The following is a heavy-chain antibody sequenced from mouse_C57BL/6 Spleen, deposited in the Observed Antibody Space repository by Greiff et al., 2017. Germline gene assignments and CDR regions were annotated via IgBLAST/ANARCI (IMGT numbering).Heavy chain of an antibody. Sequence: EVQGVESGGDLVKPGGSLKLSCAASGFTFSSYGMSWVRQTPDKRLEWVATISSGGSYTYYPDSVKGRFTISRDNAKNTLYLQMSSLKSEDTAMYYCARHDSNPLDYWGQGTSVTVSS. CDR2: ISSGGSYT. J-gene: IGHJ4*01. D-gene: IGHD2-5*01. CDR1: GFTFSSYG. V-gene: IGHV5-6*01. CDR3: ARHDSNPLDY.